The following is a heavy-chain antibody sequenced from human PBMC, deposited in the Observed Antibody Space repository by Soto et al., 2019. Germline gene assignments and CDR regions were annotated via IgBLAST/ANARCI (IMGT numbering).Heavy chain of an antibody. D-gene: IGHD2-15*01. CDR3: TRDYVVVVVAATRPAVSYYGMDV. J-gene: IGHJ6*02. Sequence: ASVKVSCKASGYTFTSYGISWVRQAPGQGREGMGWISAYNGNTNYAQKLQGRVTMTTDTSTSTAYMEMRSLRCDDTAVYYCTRDYVVVVVAATRPAVSYYGMDVWGQGTTVTVSS. V-gene: IGHV1-18*04. CDR1: GYTFTSYG. CDR2: ISAYNGNT.